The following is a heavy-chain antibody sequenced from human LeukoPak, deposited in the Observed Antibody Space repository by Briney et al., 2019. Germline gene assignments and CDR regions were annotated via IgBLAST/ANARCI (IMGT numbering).Heavy chain of an antibody. V-gene: IGHV3-43*02. Sequence: GGSLRLSCAASGFTFDEYAIHWVRQAPGKGLEWVSLISGDGARTFYAASVKGRFTISRDNNKNSVYLQMNNLRTEDTALYYCAKDSSLVCDAFNIWGQGTLVTVSS. J-gene: IGHJ3*02. CDR3: AKDSSLVCDAFNI. CDR1: GFTFDEYA. D-gene: IGHD3-16*01. CDR2: ISGDGART.